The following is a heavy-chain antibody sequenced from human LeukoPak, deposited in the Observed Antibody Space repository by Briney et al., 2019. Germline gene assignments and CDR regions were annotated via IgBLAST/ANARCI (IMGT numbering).Heavy chain of an antibody. CDR1: GGSISSGSYY. J-gene: IGHJ6*03. V-gene: IGHV4-61*02. D-gene: IGHD3-22*01. CDR2: IYTSGST. CDR3: AREPYYYDSSGYYYYYYYMDV. Sequence: PSQTLSLTCTVSGGSISSGSYYWSWIRQPAGKGLEWIGRIYTSGSTNYSPSLKSRVTISVDTSKNQFSLKLSSVTAADTAVYYCAREPYYYDSSGYYYYYYYMDVWGKGTTVTISS.